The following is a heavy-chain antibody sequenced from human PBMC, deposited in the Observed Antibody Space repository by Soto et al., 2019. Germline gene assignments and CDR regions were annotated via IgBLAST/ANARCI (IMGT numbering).Heavy chain of an antibody. Sequence: SLRLSCAASGFTFSSYGMHWVRQAPGKGLEWVAVISYDGSNKYYADSVKGRFTISRDNSKNTLYLQMNSLRAEDTAVYYCAKDRRYYGSGSYFDPWGQGTLVTVSS. CDR2: ISYDGSNK. CDR1: GFTFSSYG. V-gene: IGHV3-30*18. D-gene: IGHD3-10*01. J-gene: IGHJ5*02. CDR3: AKDRRYYGSGSYFDP.